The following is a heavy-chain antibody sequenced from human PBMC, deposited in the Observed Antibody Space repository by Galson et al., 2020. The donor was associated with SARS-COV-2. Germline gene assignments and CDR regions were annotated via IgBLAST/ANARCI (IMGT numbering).Heavy chain of an antibody. J-gene: IGHJ4*02. V-gene: IGHV2-70*11. D-gene: IGHD6-19*01. CDR3: ARMVGGYSSGWSFDY. CDR2: IDWDDHK. CDR1: GFSLTTSGMY. Sequence: SGPTLVKPTQTLTLTCTFSGFSLTTSGMYVGWIRQPPGKALEWLARIDWDDHKYYSTSLKTRLTISKDTSKNQVVLTMTNMDPVDTATYFCARMVGGYSSGWSFDYWGQGTLVTGSS.